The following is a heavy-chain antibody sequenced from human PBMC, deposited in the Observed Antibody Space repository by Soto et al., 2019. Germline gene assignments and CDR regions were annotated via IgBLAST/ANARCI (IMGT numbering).Heavy chain of an antibody. Sequence: SVKVSCKASGGTFSSYTISWVRQAPGQGLEWMGRIIPILGIANYAQKFQGRVTITADKSTSTAYMELSSLRSEDTAVYYCARAHRVGVHNAWGQGTLVNVSS. CDR3: ARAHRVGVHNA. D-gene: IGHD1-1*01. CDR2: IIPILGIA. CDR1: GGTFSSYT. V-gene: IGHV1-69*02. J-gene: IGHJ4*02.